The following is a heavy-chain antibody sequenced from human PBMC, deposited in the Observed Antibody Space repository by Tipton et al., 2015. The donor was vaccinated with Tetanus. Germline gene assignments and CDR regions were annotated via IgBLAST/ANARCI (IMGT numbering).Heavy chain of an antibody. CDR2: ITWTSGSI. V-gene: IGHV3-9*01. Sequence: LSLTCAASGFTFGDYAMHWVRQAPGKGLEWVSGITWTSGSIRYADSVKGRFTISRDNAKNSLYLQMNSLRAEDTALYYCAKDGEMDQMTYNWFDSWGQGTLVTVSS. CDR1: GFTFGDYA. D-gene: IGHD5-24*01. J-gene: IGHJ5*01. CDR3: AKDGEMDQMTYNWFDS.